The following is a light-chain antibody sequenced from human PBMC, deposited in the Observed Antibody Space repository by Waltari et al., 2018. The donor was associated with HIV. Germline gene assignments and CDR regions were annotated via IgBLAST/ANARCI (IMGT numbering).Light chain of an antibody. J-gene: IGLJ2*01. CDR3: SSYMVNNGLV. CDR2: EVS. CDR1: YDDVGGFNF. Sequence: QSVLTQPASVSASPGQSISIPCSGTYDDVGGFNFVSWYQQNAGKAPTVILYEVSKRPSGSPGRFSGAKSGNTASLTIAGLQPGDEADYYCSSYMVNNGLVFGGGTRVTVL. V-gene: IGLV2-14*03.